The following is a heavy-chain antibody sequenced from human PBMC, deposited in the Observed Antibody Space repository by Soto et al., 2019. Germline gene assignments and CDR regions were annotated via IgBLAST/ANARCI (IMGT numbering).Heavy chain of an antibody. CDR2: IYWDDDK. CDR3: AQTLDYDILTGYSFFDY. D-gene: IGHD3-9*01. J-gene: IGHJ4*02. Sequence: SGPTLVKPTQTLTLTCTFSGFSLSTSGVGVGWIRQPPGKALEWLALIYWDDDKRYSPSLKSRLTITKDTSKNQVVLTMTNMDPVDTATYYCAQTLDYDILTGYSFFDYWGQGTLVTVSS. CDR1: GFSLSTSGVG. V-gene: IGHV2-5*02.